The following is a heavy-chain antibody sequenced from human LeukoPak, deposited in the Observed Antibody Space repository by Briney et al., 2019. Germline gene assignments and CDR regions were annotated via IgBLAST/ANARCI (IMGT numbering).Heavy chain of an antibody. J-gene: IGHJ4*02. CDR2: INHSGST. D-gene: IGHD6-19*01. Sequence: SETLSLTCAVYGGSFSGYYWSWIRQPPGKGLEWIGEINHSGSTNYNPSLKSRVTISVDTSKSQFSLKLSSVTAADTAVYYCASLIAVAGLKRRAFFDYWGQGTLVTVSS. CDR3: ASLIAVAGLKRRAFFDY. V-gene: IGHV4-34*01. CDR1: GGSFSGYY.